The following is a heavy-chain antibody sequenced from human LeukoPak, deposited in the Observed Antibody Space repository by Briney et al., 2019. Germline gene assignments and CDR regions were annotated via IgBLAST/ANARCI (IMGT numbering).Heavy chain of an antibody. CDR3: ARGISWRPMAVAPFDY. D-gene: IGHD6-19*01. V-gene: IGHV3-21*01. J-gene: IGHJ4*02. CDR2: ISSSSSYI. CDR1: GFTFSSYN. Sequence: GGSLRLSCAASGFTFSSYNMNWVRQAPGKGLEWVSSISSSSSYIYYADSVKGRFTIFRDNAKNSLYLQMNSLRAEDTAVYYCARGISWRPMAVAPFDYWGQGTLVTVSS.